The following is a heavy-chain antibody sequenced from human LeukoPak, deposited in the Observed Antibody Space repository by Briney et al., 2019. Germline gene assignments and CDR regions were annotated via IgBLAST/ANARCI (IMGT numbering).Heavy chain of an antibody. CDR1: GGTFSSYT. D-gene: IGHD2-2*01. CDR3: ARGLCSSTSCYLSWFVP. V-gene: IGHV1-69*02. CDR2: IIPILGIA. Sequence: SVKVSCKASGGTFSSYTISWVRQAPGQGLEWMGRIIPILGIANYAQKFQGRVTITADKSTSTACMELSSLRSEDTAVYYCARGLCSSTSCYLSWFVPWGQGTLVTVSS. J-gene: IGHJ5*02.